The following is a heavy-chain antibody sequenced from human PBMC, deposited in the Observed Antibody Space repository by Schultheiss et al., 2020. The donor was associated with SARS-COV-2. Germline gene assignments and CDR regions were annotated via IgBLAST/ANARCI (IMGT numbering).Heavy chain of an antibody. V-gene: IGHV1-2*02. CDR3: ARGLDTARNYYYGMDV. J-gene: IGHJ6*02. Sequence: ASVKVSCKASGYTFTGYYMHWVRQAPGQGLEWMGWINPNSGGTNYAQKFQGRVTMTRDTSISTAYMELSRLRSDDTAVYYCARGLDTARNYYYGMDVWGQGTTVTVSS. D-gene: IGHD5-18*01. CDR2: INPNSGGT. CDR1: GYTFTGYY.